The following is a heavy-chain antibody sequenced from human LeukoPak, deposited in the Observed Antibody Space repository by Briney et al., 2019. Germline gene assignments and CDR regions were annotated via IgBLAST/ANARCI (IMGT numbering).Heavy chain of an antibody. D-gene: IGHD4-17*01. CDR2: IYSGGST. CDR3: ARGPHDYRDLYYFDF. CDR1: GFTVSSNY. V-gene: IGHV3-53*05. Sequence: GGSLRLSCAASGFTVSSNYMSWVRQAPGKGLEWVSVIYSGGSTYYADSVKGRFTISRDNSKNTLYLQMNSLRAEDTAVYFCARGPHDYRDLYYFDFWGQGTPVTVSS. J-gene: IGHJ4*02.